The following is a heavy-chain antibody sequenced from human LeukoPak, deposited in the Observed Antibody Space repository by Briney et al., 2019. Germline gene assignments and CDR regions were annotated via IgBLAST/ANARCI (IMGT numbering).Heavy chain of an antibody. CDR1: GITFTDPP. Sequence: GGALRLSCVASGITFTDPPKNWGRPAPGEGVEWISYIGGDGIAFYTDSVKGRFTASKDDARKSMYLQMNSLRVEDTAVYYCAKDRANWAIDDWGQGTQVTVSS. D-gene: IGHD3-16*01. CDR3: AKDRANWAIDD. J-gene: IGHJ4*02. CDR2: IGGDGIA. V-gene: IGHV3-69-1*01.